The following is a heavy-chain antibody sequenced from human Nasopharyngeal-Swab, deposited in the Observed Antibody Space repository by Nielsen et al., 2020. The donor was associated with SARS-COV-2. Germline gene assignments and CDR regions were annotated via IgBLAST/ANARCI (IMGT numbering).Heavy chain of an antibody. CDR2: ISGSGGST. CDR1: GFTFSSYA. J-gene: IGHJ4*02. V-gene: IGHV3-23*01. Sequence: GGSLRLSCAASGFTFSSYAMSWVRQAPGKGLEWVSAISGSGGSTYYADSVKGRFTISRDNSKNTLYLQMNSLRAEDTAVYYCARGLYSSGWSFDYWGQGTLVTVSS. D-gene: IGHD6-19*01. CDR3: ARGLYSSGWSFDY.